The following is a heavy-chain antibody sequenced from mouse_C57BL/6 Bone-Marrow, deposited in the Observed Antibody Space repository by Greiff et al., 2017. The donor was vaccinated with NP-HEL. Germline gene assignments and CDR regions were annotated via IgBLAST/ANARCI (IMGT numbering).Heavy chain of an antibody. J-gene: IGHJ4*01. V-gene: IGHV7-3*01. Sequence: EVQLVESGGGLVQPGGSLSLSCAASGFTFTDYYMSWVRQPPGKALEWLGFIRNKATGYTTEYTASVPGRFTISIDNSQSNLYLQMNALRAEDSATYYCARSIYYDYADDPFYAMDYWGQGTSVTVSS. CDR2: IRNKATGYTT. CDR3: ARSIYYDYADDPFYAMDY. D-gene: IGHD2-4*01. CDR1: GFTFTDYY.